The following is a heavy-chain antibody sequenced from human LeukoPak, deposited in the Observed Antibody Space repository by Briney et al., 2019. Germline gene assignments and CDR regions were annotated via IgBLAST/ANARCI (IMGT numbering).Heavy chain of an antibody. CDR2: IIPIFGTA. V-gene: IGHV1-69*06. Sequence: SVKVSCKASGGTFSSYAISWVRQAPGQGLEWMGGIIPIFGTANYAQKFQGRVTITADKSTSTAYMELSSLRSEDTAVYYCARVMAYDILTGYPYYFDYWGQGTLVTVSS. J-gene: IGHJ4*02. CDR3: ARVMAYDILTGYPYYFDY. D-gene: IGHD3-9*01. CDR1: GGTFSSYA.